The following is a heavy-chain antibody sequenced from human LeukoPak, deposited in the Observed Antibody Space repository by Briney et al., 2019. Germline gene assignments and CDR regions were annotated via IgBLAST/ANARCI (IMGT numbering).Heavy chain of an antibody. J-gene: IGHJ2*01. Sequence: PGRSLRLSCAASGVTFSSYGMHWVRQAPGKGLEWVAGISDDGSDKYYADSGKGRFTIYRDNSKNTLYMQMNSLRAEHTAVYYCAKGGSAYDSWYFDLWGRGTLVSVSS. CDR2: ISDDGSDK. CDR3: AKGGSAYDSWYFDL. CDR1: GVTFSSYG. D-gene: IGHD5-12*01. V-gene: IGHV3-30*18.